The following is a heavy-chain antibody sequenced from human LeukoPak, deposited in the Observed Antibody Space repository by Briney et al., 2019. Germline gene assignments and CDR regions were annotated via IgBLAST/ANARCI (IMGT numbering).Heavy chain of an antibody. CDR1: GFTFSSYS. D-gene: IGHD1-26*01. J-gene: IGHJ4*02. CDR2: TSGSSSYI. CDR3: ARDRPSYSGTYYFFDY. V-gene: IGHV3-21*01. Sequence: NAGGSLRLSCAASGFTFSSYSMNWVRQAPGKGLEWVSSTSGSSSYIYYADSVKGRFTISRDNAKNSLYLQMNSLRAEDTAVYYCARDRPSYSGTYYFFDYWGQGTLVTVSS.